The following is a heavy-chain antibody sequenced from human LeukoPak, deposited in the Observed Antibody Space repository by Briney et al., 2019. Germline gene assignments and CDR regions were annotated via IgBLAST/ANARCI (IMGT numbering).Heavy chain of an antibody. D-gene: IGHD3-22*01. CDR1: GGSISSSSYY. J-gene: IGHJ3*02. V-gene: IGHV4-39*01. Sequence: SETLSLTCTVSGGSISSSSYYWGWIRQPPGKGLEWIGSIYYSGSTYYNPSLKSRVTISVDTSKNQFSLKLSSVTAADTAVYYCARQGRISMIVVLIEDAFDIWGQGTIVTVSS. CDR3: ARQGRISMIVVLIEDAFDI. CDR2: IYYSGST.